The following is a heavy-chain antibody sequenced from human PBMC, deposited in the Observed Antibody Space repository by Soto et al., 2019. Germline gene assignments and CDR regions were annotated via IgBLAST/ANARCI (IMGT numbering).Heavy chain of an antibody. CDR2: IIPIFGTA. V-gene: IGHV1-69*01. CDR3: ASYISRDGYNGPYYYYGMDV. CDR1: GGTFSSYA. J-gene: IGHJ6*02. Sequence: QVQLVQSGAEVKKPGSSVKVSCKASGGTFSSYAISWVRQAPGQGLEWMGGIIPIFGTANYVQKFQGRVTITADESTSTAYMELSSLRSEDTAVYYCASYISRDGYNGPYYYYGMDVWGQGTTVTVSS. D-gene: IGHD5-12*01.